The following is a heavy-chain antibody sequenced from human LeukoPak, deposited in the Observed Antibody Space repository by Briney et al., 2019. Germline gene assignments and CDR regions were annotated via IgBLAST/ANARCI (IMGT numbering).Heavy chain of an antibody. D-gene: IGHD4-11*01. CDR2: IIPIFGTA. J-gene: IGHJ5*02. Sequence: SVKVSCKASGYTFTGYYMHWVRQAPGQGLEWMGGIIPIFGTANYAQKFQGRVTITADESTSTAYMELSSLRSEDTAVYYCARELPLMTTVTSSRPYNWFDPWGQGTLVTVSS. V-gene: IGHV1-69*13. CDR3: ARELPLMTTVTSSRPYNWFDP. CDR1: GYTFTGYY.